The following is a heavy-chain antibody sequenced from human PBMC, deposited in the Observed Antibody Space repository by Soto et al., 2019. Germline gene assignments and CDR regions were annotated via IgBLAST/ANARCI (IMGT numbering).Heavy chain of an antibody. J-gene: IGHJ4*02. CDR2: VSTYNTNT. Sequence: ASVKVSCKTSGYTFSDYGLAWLRQTPGQRPEWMGWVSTYNTNTNYAQKFQGRVTMTTDTSTTTTSMELRSLRSDDTAVYYCARELNTDSSAYYSFAYWGQGTLVTVS. CDR1: GYTFSDYG. CDR3: ARELNTDSSAYYSFAY. D-gene: IGHD3-22*01. V-gene: IGHV1-18*01.